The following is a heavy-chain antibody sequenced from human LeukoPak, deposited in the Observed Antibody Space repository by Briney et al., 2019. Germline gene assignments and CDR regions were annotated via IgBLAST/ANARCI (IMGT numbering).Heavy chain of an antibody. Sequence: GGSLRLSCAASTFTFSNAWMSWVRQAPGKGLEWVGRIKSKSDGGTTDYAAPVKGRFTISRDDSKNTLYLQTNSLNTEDTAVYYCTTAPRGYCSGGSCSYAFDIWGQGTMVTVSS. CDR3: TTAPRGYCSGGSCSYAFDI. V-gene: IGHV3-15*01. D-gene: IGHD2-15*01. J-gene: IGHJ3*02. CDR2: IKSKSDGGTT. CDR1: TFTFSNAW.